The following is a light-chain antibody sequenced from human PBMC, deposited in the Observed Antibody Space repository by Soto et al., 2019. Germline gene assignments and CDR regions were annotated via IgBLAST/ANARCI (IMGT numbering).Light chain of an antibody. CDR1: TSNIGTNT. Sequence: QSVLTQPPSASGTPGQTVTMSCSGSTSNIGTNTVTWYQQLPGSAPKVLIYVKYQRRSGVPDRFSGSKSGTSAFLAITGLQSEDEADYYCATWDDNLNGLIFGEGTKLTVL. CDR2: VKY. V-gene: IGLV1-44*01. CDR3: ATWDDNLNGLI. J-gene: IGLJ2*01.